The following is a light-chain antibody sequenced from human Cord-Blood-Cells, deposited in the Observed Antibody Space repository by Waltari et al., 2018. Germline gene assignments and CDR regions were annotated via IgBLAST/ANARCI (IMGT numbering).Light chain of an antibody. CDR1: QSVSSK. Sequence: EIVMTHAPATLSVSPGERATLSCRASQSVSSKLAWSQQKPGQAPRLLIYGASPRATGIPARFSGSGSGTEFTLTISSLQSEDFAVYYCQQYNNWPLTFGGGTKVEIK. V-gene: IGKV3-15*01. CDR2: GAS. J-gene: IGKJ4*01. CDR3: QQYNNWPLT.